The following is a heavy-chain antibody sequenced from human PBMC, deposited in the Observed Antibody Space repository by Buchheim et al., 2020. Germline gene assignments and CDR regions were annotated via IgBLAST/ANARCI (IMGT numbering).Heavy chain of an antibody. D-gene: IGHD6-6*01. CDR1: GGTFSSYA. CDR2: IIPIFGTA. CDR3: ARFIFRVGGDDGSSQEYYYYGMDV. J-gene: IGHJ6*02. Sequence: QVQLVQSGAEVKKPGSSVKVSCKASGGTFSSYAISWVRQAPGQGLEWMGGIIPIFGTANYAQKFQGRVTITADESTSTAYMELSSLSSEETAVYYCARFIFRVGGDDGSSQEYYYYGMDVWGQGT. V-gene: IGHV1-69*01.